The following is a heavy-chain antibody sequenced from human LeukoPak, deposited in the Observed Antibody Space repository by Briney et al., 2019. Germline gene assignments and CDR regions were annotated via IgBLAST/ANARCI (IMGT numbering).Heavy chain of an antibody. Sequence: PSETLSLTCAVYGGSFSGYYWSWIRQPAGKGLEWIGRIYTSGSTNYNPSLKSRVTISVDTSKNQFSLKLSSVTAADTAVYYCARDIAAPGTDYQYYFDYWGQGTLVTVSS. CDR2: IYTSGST. D-gene: IGHD6-6*01. CDR3: ARDIAAPGTDYQYYFDY. J-gene: IGHJ4*02. CDR1: GGSFSGYY. V-gene: IGHV4-4*07.